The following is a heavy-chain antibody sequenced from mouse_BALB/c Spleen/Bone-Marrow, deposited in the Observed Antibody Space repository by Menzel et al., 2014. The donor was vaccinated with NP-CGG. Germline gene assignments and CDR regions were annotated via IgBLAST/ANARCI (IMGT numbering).Heavy chain of an antibody. V-gene: IGHV1S135*01. CDR1: GCSFTGYN. Sequence: EVKLMESGSELVKPGASVKRSCKPSGCSFTGYNLNWVTLRNGMSLEWIGNINPYYGSTGYNQRFKGKASLTVGKSSSAAFMQLKGLTSEESAVYYGASSDGINIAMELWGQGTSV. J-gene: IGHJ4*01. CDR3: ASSDGINIAMEL. CDR2: INPYYGST. D-gene: IGHD2-1*01.